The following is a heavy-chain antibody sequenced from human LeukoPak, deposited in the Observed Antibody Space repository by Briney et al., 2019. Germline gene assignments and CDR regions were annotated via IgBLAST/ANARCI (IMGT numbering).Heavy chain of an antibody. Sequence: SETLSLTCTVSGGSISSYYWSWIRQPPGKGLEWIGYIYYSGSTNYNPSLKSRVTISVDTSKNQFSLKLSSVTAADTAVYYCARDQGGLWDYYYGMDVWGQGTTVTVSS. CDR1: GGSISSYY. CDR2: IYYSGST. CDR3: ARDQGGLWDYYYGMDV. J-gene: IGHJ6*02. V-gene: IGHV4-59*01. D-gene: IGHD3-16*01.